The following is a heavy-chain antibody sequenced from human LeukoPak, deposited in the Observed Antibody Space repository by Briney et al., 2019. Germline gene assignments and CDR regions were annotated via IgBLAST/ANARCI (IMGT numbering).Heavy chain of an antibody. Sequence: SETLSLTCAVSGGSISSSNWWSWVRQPPGKGLEWIGEINHSGSTNYNPSLKSRVTISVDTSKNQFSLKLSSVTAADTAVYYCARRRYGSGKYNWFDPWGQGTLVTVSS. CDR3: ARRRYGSGKYNWFDP. CDR1: GGSISSSNW. CDR2: INHSGST. D-gene: IGHD3-10*01. V-gene: IGHV4-4*02. J-gene: IGHJ5*02.